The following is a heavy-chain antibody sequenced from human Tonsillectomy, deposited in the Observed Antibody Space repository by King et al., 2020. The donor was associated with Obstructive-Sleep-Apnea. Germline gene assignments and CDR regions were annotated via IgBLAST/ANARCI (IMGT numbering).Heavy chain of an antibody. CDR2: INTDATST. Sequence: VQLVESGGGLVQPGGSLRLSCAASEFTLSNFWMHWVRQAPGKGLVWVSHINTDATSTNYADSVKGRFTISRDNAKNMLFLQMSSLRAEDTAVYYCVRDHRGWFDPWGQGTRVTVSS. CDR3: VRDHRGWFDP. V-gene: IGHV3-74*01. J-gene: IGHJ5*02. D-gene: IGHD3-10*01. CDR1: EFTLSNFW.